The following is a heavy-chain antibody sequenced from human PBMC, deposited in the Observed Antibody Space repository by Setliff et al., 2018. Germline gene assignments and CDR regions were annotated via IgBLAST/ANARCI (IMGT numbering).Heavy chain of an antibody. D-gene: IGHD3-22*01. CDR2: INSDGSGT. Sequence: PGGSLRLSCAASGFTFSTYWMHWIRRAPGKGLVWVSHINSDGSGTSSADSVKGRFTMSRDNAKNSLFLQMNSLRVEDTAIYYCARERFYGDNRDYFGPHSWGQGTLVTVSS. J-gene: IGHJ4*02. CDR3: ARERFYGDNRDYFGPHS. CDR1: GFTFSTYW. V-gene: IGHV3-74*01.